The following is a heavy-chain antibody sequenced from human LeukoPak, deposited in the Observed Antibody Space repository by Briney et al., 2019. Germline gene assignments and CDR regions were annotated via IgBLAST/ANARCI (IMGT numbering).Heavy chain of an antibody. CDR2: INPNSGGT. CDR1: GYTFTGYY. V-gene: IGHV1-2*06. CDR3: ARDYRPLQSTFYYMDV. Sequence: ASVKVSCKTSGYTFTGYYIHWVRQAPGQGLEWKGRINPNSGGTNYAQKFQGRVTMTRDTSISTAYMELSRLRSDDTAVYHCARDYRPLQSTFYYMDVWGKGATVTVSS. D-gene: IGHD1-14*01. J-gene: IGHJ6*03.